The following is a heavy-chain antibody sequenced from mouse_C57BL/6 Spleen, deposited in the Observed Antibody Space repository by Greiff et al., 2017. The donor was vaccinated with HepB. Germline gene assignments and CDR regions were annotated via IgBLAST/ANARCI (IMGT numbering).Heavy chain of an antibody. CDR3: ARGITTTHPYYFDY. J-gene: IGHJ2*01. V-gene: IGHV1-80*01. CDR2: IYPGDGDT. D-gene: IGHD1-1*01. Sequence: QVQLQQSGAELVKPGASVKISCKASGYAFSSYWMNWVKQRPGKGLAWIGQIYPGDGDTNYNGKFKGKATLTADKSSSTAYMQLSSLTSEDSAVYFCARGITTTHPYYFDYWGQGTTLTVSS. CDR1: GYAFSSYW.